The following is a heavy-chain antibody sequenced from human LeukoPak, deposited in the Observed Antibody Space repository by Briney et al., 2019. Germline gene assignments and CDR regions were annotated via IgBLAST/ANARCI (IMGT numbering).Heavy chain of an antibody. V-gene: IGHV3-30*18. D-gene: IGHD6-19*01. CDR3: AKDWGSSGWYNYFDP. CDR1: GFTVSSNY. J-gene: IGHJ5*02. Sequence: GGSLRLSCAASGFTVSSNYMSWVRQAPGKGLEWVAMISYHGTATYYGDPVKGRFTVSRDTSKNTLYLQMDSLRPEDTAIYYCAKDWGSSGWYNYFDPWGQGTLVTVSS. CDR2: ISYHGTAT.